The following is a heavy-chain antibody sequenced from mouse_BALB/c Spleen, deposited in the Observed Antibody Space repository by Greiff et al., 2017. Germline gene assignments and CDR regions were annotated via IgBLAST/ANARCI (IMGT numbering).Heavy chain of an antibody. V-gene: IGHV2-6-7*01. CDR1: GFSLTGYG. CDR2: IWGDGST. J-gene: IGHJ2*01. Sequence: QVHVKQSGPGLVAPSQSLSITCTVSGFSLTGYGVNWVRQPPGKGLEWLGMIWGDGSTDYNSALKSRLSISKDNSKSQVFLKMNSLQTDDTARYYCARGDGYYYFDYWGQGTTLTVSS. D-gene: IGHD2-3*01. CDR3: ARGDGYYYFDY.